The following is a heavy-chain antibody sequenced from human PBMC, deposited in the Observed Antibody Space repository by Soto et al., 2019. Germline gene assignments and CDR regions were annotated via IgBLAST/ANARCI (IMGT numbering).Heavy chain of an antibody. J-gene: IGHJ6*02. Sequence: RLSCAASGFTFSSYEMNWVRQAPGKGLEWVSYISSSGSTIYYADSVKGRFTISRDNAKNSLYLQMNSLRAEDTAVYYCAREGYGGYDILTGYLLGYGMDVWGQGTTVTVSS. V-gene: IGHV3-48*03. CDR2: ISSSGSTI. CDR3: AREGYGGYDILTGYLLGYGMDV. CDR1: GFTFSSYE. D-gene: IGHD3-9*01.